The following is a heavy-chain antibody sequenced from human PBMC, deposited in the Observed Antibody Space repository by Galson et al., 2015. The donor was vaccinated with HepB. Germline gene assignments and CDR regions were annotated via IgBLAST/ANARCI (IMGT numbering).Heavy chain of an antibody. D-gene: IGHD3-10*01. V-gene: IGHV3-7*03. J-gene: IGHJ4*02. CDR2: INQNGREK. CDR3: ARAGAKTPSRHYLDF. CDR1: GFTFSEYH. Sequence: SPRLSCAGSGFTFSEYHMNWFRQAPGKGLEWVANINQNGREKNYVDSVKGRFTISRDNARNSLCLQMNSLRSEDTAVYFCARAGAKTPSRHYLDFWGRGTLATVSS.